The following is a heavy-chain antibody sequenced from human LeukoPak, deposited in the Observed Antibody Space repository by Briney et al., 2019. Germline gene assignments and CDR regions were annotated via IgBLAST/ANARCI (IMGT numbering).Heavy chain of an antibody. Sequence: GGPLRLSCAASGFTFSSYAMSWGRQFPGKGLDWFSSISAGGVTTYYADSLKGRFTISRDNSKNTLDLQMSSLRAEDTALYYCAKDNLLAQSDSTLGKNHCDYWGQGTLVSVSS. D-gene: IGHD2/OR15-2a*01. CDR3: AKDNLLAQSDSTLGKNHCDY. J-gene: IGHJ4*02. CDR1: GFTFSSYA. CDR2: ISAGGVTT. V-gene: IGHV3-23*01.